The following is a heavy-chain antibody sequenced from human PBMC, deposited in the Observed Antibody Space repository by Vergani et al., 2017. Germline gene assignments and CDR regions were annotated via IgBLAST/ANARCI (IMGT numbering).Heavy chain of an antibody. Sequence: QLQLQESGPGLVKPSETLSLTCTVSGGSISSSSYYWGWIRQPPGKGLAWIGSIYYSGSTYYNPSLKSRVTISVDTSKNQFSLKLSSVTAADTAVYYCAREWGDYYDSSGYYHRGIYWGQGILVTVSS. CDR3: AREWGDYYDSSGYYHRGIY. J-gene: IGHJ4*02. D-gene: IGHD3-22*01. CDR2: IYYSGST. V-gene: IGHV4-39*07. CDR1: GGSISSSSYY.